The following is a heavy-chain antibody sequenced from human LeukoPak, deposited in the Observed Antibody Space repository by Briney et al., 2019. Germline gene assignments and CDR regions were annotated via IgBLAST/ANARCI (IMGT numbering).Heavy chain of an antibody. Sequence: ASVKVSCKASGYTFTSYYMHWVRQAPGQGLEWMGIINPSGGSTSYAQKFQGRVTMTRDMSTSTVYMELSSLRSEDTAVYYCARDLRSSTSFYYYYYYMDVWAKGPRSPSP. V-gene: IGHV1-46*01. CDR1: GYTFTSYY. CDR2: INPSGGST. D-gene: IGHD2-2*01. CDR3: ARDLRSSTSFYYYYYYMDV. J-gene: IGHJ6*03.